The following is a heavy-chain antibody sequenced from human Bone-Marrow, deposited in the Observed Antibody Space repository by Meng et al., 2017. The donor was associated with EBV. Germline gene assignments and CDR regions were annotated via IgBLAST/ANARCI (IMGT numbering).Heavy chain of an antibody. V-gene: IGHV2-5*02. Sequence: QITLMESARTLVEPTQTLTLTCTFSGFSLSNSGLGVGWIRQPPGKALEWLAVIYWDDNKRYSPSLRRRLTITKDTSRNQVVLTLTNMDPVDTATYFCARLYGSGTYYLDYWGQGTLVTVSS. CDR2: IYWDDNK. CDR1: GFSLSNSGLG. D-gene: IGHD3-10*01. J-gene: IGHJ4*02. CDR3: ARLYGSGTYYLDY.